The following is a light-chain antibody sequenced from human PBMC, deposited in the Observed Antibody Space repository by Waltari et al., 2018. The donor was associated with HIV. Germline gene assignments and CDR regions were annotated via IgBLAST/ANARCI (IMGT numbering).Light chain of an antibody. J-gene: IGLJ1*01. CDR2: EVS. Sequence: QSGLTQPASVSGSPGQPLTISCTGTTSDVGGYNYFSWYQQHPGKAPKLIIYEVSNRPSGVSNRFSGSKSGNTASLTISGLQPEDETDYYCSSFSSSSTPYVFGTGTKVTVL. CDR3: SSFSSSSTPYV. V-gene: IGLV2-14*01. CDR1: TSDVGGYNY.